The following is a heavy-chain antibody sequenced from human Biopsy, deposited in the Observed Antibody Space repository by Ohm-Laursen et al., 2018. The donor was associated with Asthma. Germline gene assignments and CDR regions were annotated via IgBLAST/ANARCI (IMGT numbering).Heavy chain of an antibody. V-gene: IGHV4-59*03. CDR1: GDSIRRDY. J-gene: IGHJ4*02. CDR3: AVYSSGGFDY. D-gene: IGHD6-6*01. CDR2: IYYSGST. Sequence: SETLSPTCPVSGDSIRRDYWSWIRQPPGRGLEWVGYIYYSGSTNYNPSLKSRITISVDASKNQFSLKLNSVTAADTAIYYCAVYSSGGFDYWGQGSLVTVSS.